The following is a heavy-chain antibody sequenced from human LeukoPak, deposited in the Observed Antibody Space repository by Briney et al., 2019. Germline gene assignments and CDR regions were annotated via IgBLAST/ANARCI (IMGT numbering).Heavy chain of an antibody. D-gene: IGHD3-10*01. Sequence: PSETLSLTCNVSGGSISSSSNYWGWIRQPPGKGLEWIGNIYYSGSAYYNPSLKSRVTISVDTSKNQFSLKLSSVTAADTAVYYCARDHTMVRYYHYYGMDVWGQGTTVTVSS. CDR2: IYYSGSA. CDR1: GGSISSSSNY. V-gene: IGHV4-39*01. CDR3: ARDHTMVRYYHYYGMDV. J-gene: IGHJ6*02.